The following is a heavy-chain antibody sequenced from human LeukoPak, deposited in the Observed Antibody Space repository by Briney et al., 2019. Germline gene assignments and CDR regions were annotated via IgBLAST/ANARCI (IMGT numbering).Heavy chain of an antibody. CDR2: IYHSGST. D-gene: IGHD3-10*01. Sequence: SETLSLTCTVSGYSISSGYYWGWIRQPPGKGLEWIGSIYHSGSTYYNPSLKSRVTISVDTSKDQFSLKLSSVTAADTAVYYCARALWFGESFDYWGQGTLVTVSS. CDR1: GYSISSGYY. CDR3: ARALWFGESFDY. V-gene: IGHV4-38-2*02. J-gene: IGHJ4*02.